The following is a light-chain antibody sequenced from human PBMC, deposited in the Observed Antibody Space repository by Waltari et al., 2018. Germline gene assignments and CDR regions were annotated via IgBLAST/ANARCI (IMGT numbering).Light chain of an antibody. CDR1: QSISSY. V-gene: IGKV1-39*01. CDR2: AAS. J-gene: IGKJ2*01. Sequence: DIQLTQSPSPLSASVGDRVTITCRASQSISSYLNWYPQKPGKAPKLLIYAASSLQSGVPSRFSGSGSGTDFTLTISSLQPEDFATYYCQQSYSTPPYTFGQGTKLEIK. CDR3: QQSYSTPPYT.